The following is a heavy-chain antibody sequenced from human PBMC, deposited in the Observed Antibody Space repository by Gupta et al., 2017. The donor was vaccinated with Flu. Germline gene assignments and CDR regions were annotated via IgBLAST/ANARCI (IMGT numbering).Heavy chain of an antibody. CDR2: LNRDGTSI. V-gene: IGHV3-74*03. CDR1: FTFSTYG. J-gene: IGHJ4*02. CDR3: VSEWPLKYFDY. Sequence: FTFSTYGMHWVRQVPGKGVVWVSRLNRDGTSITYADSVKGRFTISRDNAKSTLFLQMNSLGAEDTAVYYCVSEWPLKYFDYWGQGTLVTVSS.